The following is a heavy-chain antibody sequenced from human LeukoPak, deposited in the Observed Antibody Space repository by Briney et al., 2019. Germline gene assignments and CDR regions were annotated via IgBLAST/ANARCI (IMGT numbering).Heavy chain of an antibody. J-gene: IGHJ4*02. V-gene: IGHV4-39*07. CDR3: ARVEMATIVFDY. D-gene: IGHD5-24*01. Sequence: PSETLSLTCTVSGGSISSSSYYWGWIRQPPGKGLEWIGSIYYSGSTYYNPSLKSRVTISVDTSKNQFSLKLSSVTAADTAVYYCARVEMATIVFDYWGQGTLVTVSS. CDR1: GGSISSSSYY. CDR2: IYYSGST.